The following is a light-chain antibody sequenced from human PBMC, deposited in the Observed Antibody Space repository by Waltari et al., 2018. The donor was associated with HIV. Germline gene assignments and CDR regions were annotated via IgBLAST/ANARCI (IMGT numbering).Light chain of an antibody. V-gene: IGLV3-21*02. CDR1: TIGSKS. CDR2: DDT. CDR3: QVWDSSSDHPV. Sequence: SYVLTQPPSVSVAPGQTARITCGGNTIGSKSVHWYQQKPGQAPVLVVYDDTDRPSGIPERFAGSKSGNTATLSVSRVEAGDEADYCCQVWDSSSDHPVFGGGTQLTVL. J-gene: IGLJ3*02.